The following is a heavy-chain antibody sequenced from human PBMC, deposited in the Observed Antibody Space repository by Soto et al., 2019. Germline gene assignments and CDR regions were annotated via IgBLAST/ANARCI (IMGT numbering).Heavy chain of an antibody. CDR2: IYHSGST. D-gene: IGHD1-20*01. CDR3: ARGGVTGTYYYYYGMDV. V-gene: IGHV4-30-2*01. CDR1: GGSISSGGYS. Sequence: SEPLSLTCAVSGGSISSGGYSWSWIRQPPGKGLEWIGYIYHSGSTYYNPSLKSRVTISVDRSKNQFSLKLSSVTAADTAVYYCARGGVTGTYYYYYGMDVWGQGTTVTVSS. J-gene: IGHJ6*02.